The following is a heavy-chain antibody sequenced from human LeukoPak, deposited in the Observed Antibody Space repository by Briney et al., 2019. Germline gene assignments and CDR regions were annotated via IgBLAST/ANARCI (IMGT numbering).Heavy chain of an antibody. J-gene: IGHJ6*02. D-gene: IGHD1-26*01. V-gene: IGHV1-46*01. CDR2: INPSGGST. CDR1: GYTFTSYY. Sequence: ASVKVSCKASGYTFTSYYMHWVRQAPGQGLEWMGIINPSGGSTSYAQKFQGRVTMTRETSTSTVYMELSSLRSEDTAVYYCARDGAEGAGMDVWGQGTTVTVSS. CDR3: ARDGAEGAGMDV.